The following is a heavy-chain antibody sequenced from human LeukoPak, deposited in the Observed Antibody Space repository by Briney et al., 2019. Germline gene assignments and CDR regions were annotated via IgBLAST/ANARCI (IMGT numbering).Heavy chain of an antibody. CDR2: VSSSGRT. CDR3: ARDATAGNFDY. D-gene: IGHD6-13*01. Sequence: SETLSLTCTVSGDSMTMNSYSWGWVRQPPGKALEWIGCVSSSGRTTYNPSLESRVTISLDTSWSQFSLDLSSVTAADTALYYCARDATAGNFDYWGQGTLVTVSS. V-gene: IGHV4-61*05. CDR1: GDSMTMNSYS. J-gene: IGHJ4*02.